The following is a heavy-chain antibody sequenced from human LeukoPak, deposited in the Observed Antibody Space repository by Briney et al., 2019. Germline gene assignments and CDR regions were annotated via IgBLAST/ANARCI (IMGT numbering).Heavy chain of an antibody. CDR2: ISGSGGST. CDR1: GFTFSSYV. V-gene: IGHV3-23*01. J-gene: IGHJ4*02. Sequence: GGSLRLSCAASGFTFSSYVMSWVRQAPGKGLEWVSAISGSGGSTNYAESVRGRFTISRDNSKNTLYLQMNSLRAEDTAVYYRAKIAKSSSGWYPFDYWGQGTLVTVSS. CDR3: AKIAKSSSGWYPFDY. D-gene: IGHD6-19*01.